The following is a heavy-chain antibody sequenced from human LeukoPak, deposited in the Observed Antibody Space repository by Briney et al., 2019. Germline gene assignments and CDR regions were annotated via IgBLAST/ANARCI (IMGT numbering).Heavy chain of an antibody. CDR1: GFTFSSYG. V-gene: IGHV3-33*01. Sequence: PGRSLRLSCAASGFTFSSYGIHWVRQAPGKGLEWVVVIWYDGSNKYYADSVKGRFTISRDNSKNTLYLQMNSLRAEDTAIYYCARDIGDYDFWSSYYAFDYWGQGTLVTVPS. CDR2: IWYDGSNK. D-gene: IGHD3-3*01. CDR3: ARDIGDYDFWSSYYAFDY. J-gene: IGHJ4*02.